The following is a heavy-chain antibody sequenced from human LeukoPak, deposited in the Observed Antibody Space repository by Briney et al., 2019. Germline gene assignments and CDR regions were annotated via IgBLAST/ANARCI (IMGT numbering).Heavy chain of an antibody. CDR2: MNPNSGKT. CDR3: ARGIGSGSPPV. Sequence: ASVKVSCKASGYTFTSYDINWVRQAPGQGLEWMGWMNPNSGKTGYAQKFQGRDTITRNTSISTAYMELSSMRSEDTAVYYCARGIGSGSPPVWGKGTTVTASS. J-gene: IGHJ6*04. CDR1: GYTFTSYD. V-gene: IGHV1-8*03. D-gene: IGHD3-10*01.